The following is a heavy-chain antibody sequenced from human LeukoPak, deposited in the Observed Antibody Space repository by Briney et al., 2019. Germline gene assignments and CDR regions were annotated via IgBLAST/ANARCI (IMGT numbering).Heavy chain of an antibody. CDR3: TRGYSSSWPYYYYVMDV. V-gene: IGHV3-13*04. CDR2: IGTAGDT. Sequence: GGSLRLSCAASRFSFSNYDMHWVRQVTGKGLEWVSGIGTAGDTYYPGSVKGRFTISRENAKNSLYLQVNNLRAGDTAVYYCTRGYSSSWPYYYYVMDVWGQGTTVTVSS. J-gene: IGHJ6*02. CDR1: RFSFSNYD. D-gene: IGHD6-13*01.